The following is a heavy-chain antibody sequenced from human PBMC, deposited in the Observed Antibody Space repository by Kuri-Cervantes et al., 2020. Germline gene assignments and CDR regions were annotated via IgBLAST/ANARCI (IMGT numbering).Heavy chain of an antibody. CDR2: IYNNGRT. D-gene: IGHD5-18*01. Sequence: SETLSLTCTVSGGSIYSYYWSWIRQPPGKGLEWIGYIYNNGRTNYSPSLKSRVTISVDTSKNQFSLKLSSVTAADTAVYYCARGRGYSYGFVADAFDIWGQGTMVTVSS. J-gene: IGHJ3*02. V-gene: IGHV4-59*12. CDR3: ARGRGYSYGFVADAFDI. CDR1: GGSIYSYY.